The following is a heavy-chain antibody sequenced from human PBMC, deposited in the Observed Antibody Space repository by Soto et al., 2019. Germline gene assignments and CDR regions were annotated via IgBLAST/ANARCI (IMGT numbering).Heavy chain of an antibody. CDR3: ASPPEPYYYDSSGYPDAFDI. J-gene: IGHJ3*02. V-gene: IGHV5-51*01. Sequence: GESLKISCKGSGYSFTSYWIGWVRQMPGKGLEWMGIIYPGDSDTRYSPSFQGQVTISADKSISTAYLQWSSLKASDTAMYYCASPPEPYYYDSSGYPDAFDIWGQGKMVTVSS. CDR1: GYSFTSYW. CDR2: IYPGDSDT. D-gene: IGHD3-22*01.